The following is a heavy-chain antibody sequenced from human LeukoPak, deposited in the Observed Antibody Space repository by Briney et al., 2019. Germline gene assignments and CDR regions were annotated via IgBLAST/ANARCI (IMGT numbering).Heavy chain of an antibody. D-gene: IGHD2-21*01. CDR2: IKQDGRER. V-gene: IGHV3-7*01. J-gene: IGHJ4*02. CDR1: GFTFTNYW. Sequence: GGSLRLSCAASGFTFTNYWMGWVRQAPGKGLEWVANIKQDGRERYYVDSVKGRFTISRDNAKDSLYLQMNSLRVEDTALYYCARLYLDSSLFDFRGQGTLVTVSS. CDR3: ARLYLDSSLFDF.